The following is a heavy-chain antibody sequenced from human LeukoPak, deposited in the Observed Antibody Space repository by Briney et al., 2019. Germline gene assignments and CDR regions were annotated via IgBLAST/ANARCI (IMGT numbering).Heavy chain of an antibody. V-gene: IGHV6-1*01. J-gene: IGHJ4*02. CDR2: TYYRSKWYN. CDR1: GDGVSSNSAA. CDR3: ARDRHYGSGRAGVFDY. D-gene: IGHD3-10*01. Sequence: SQTLSLTCAISGDGVSSNSAAWNWIRQSPSRGLEWLGRTYYRSKWYNDYAVSVKSRITINPDTSKNQFSLQLNSVTPEDTAVYYCARDRHYGSGRAGVFDYWGQGTLVTVSS.